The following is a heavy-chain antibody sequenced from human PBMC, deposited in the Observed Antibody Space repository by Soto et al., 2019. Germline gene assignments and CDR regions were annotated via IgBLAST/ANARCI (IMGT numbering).Heavy chain of an antibody. CDR1: GFTFSGYG. Sequence: GGSLRLSCAASGFTFSGYGMHWVRQAPGKGLEWVAVIWYDGGNKYYADSVKGRFAISRDNSKNTLYLQMNSLRAEDTAVYYCARGHRYNYGYRDYCGQGTLVTVSS. V-gene: IGHV3-33*01. D-gene: IGHD5-18*01. CDR3: ARGHRYNYGYRDY. CDR2: IWYDGGNK. J-gene: IGHJ4*02.